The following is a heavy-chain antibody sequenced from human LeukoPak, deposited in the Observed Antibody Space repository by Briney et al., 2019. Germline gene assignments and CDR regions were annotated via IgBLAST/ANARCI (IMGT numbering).Heavy chain of an antibody. CDR3: ARLGGSGSYYSYQY. D-gene: IGHD3-10*01. Sequence: PGGSLRLSCEVSGFTFSYYWSWIRQPPGKGLEWIGYIYYSGSTNYNPSLKSRVTISVDTSKNQFSLKLSSVTAADTAVYYCARLGGSGSYYSYQYWGQGTLVTVSS. CDR1: GFTFSYY. J-gene: IGHJ4*02. CDR2: IYYSGST. V-gene: IGHV4-59*08.